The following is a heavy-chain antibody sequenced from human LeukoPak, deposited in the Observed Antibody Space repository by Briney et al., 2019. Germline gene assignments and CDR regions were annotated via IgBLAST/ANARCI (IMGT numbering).Heavy chain of an antibody. V-gene: IGHV1-18*01. CDR2: ISAYNGNT. CDR3: ARVDGDYNYYYGMDV. CDR1: GYTFTSYG. Sequence: ASVKVSCKASGYTFTSYGISWVRQAPGQGLEWMGWISAYNGNTNYAQKLQGRVTMTTDTSTSTAYMELRSLRSDDTAVYYCARVDGDYNYYYGMDVWGQGTTVTVSS. D-gene: IGHD4-17*01. J-gene: IGHJ6*02.